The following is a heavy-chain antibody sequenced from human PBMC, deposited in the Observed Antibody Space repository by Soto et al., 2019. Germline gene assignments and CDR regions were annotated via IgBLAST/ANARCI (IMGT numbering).Heavy chain of an antibody. CDR3: ARVGPWVPYYYDSSPYTFENWFDP. V-gene: IGHV4-34*01. CDR1: GASFSGSY. J-gene: IGHJ5*02. Sequence: PSETLSLTCAVYGASFSGSYWTWIRQPPGKGLEWIGEINPSGITNYNPSLKSRVTISVDTSKNHFSLKLRSLTAADTAVYYCARVGPWVPYYYDSSPYTFENWFDPWGQGTLVTVSS. D-gene: IGHD3-22*01. CDR2: INPSGIT.